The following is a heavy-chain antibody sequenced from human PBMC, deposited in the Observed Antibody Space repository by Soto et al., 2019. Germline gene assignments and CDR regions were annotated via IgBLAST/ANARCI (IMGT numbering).Heavy chain of an antibody. J-gene: IGHJ4*02. V-gene: IGHV1-18*01. CDR2: ISAYNGNT. CDR3: AIPRGRYSSGWYFDD. D-gene: IGHD6-19*01. Sequence: ASVKVSCKASGYTFTSYGISWVRQAPGQGLEWMGWISAYNGNTNYAQKLQGRVTMTTDTSTSTADMELRSLRSDDTAVYYCAIPRGRYSSGWYFDDWGQGTLVTVSS. CDR1: GYTFTSYG.